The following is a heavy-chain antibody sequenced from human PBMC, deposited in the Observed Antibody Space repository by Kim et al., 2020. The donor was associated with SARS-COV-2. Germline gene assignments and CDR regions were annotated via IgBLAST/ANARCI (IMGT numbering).Heavy chain of an antibody. CDR2: IKQDGSEK. CDR1: GFTFSSYW. V-gene: IGHV3-7*03. J-gene: IGHJ4*02. D-gene: IGHD3-3*01. Sequence: GGSLRLSCAASGFTFSSYWMSWVRQAPGKGLEWVANIKQDGSEKYYVDSVKGRFTISRDNAKNSLYLQMNSLRAEDTAVYYCARGGDFWSGYYDGSVYWGQGTLVTVSS. CDR3: ARGGDFWSGYYDGSVY.